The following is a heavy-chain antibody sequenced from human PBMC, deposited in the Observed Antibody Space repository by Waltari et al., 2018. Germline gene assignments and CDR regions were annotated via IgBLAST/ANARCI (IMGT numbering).Heavy chain of an antibody. V-gene: IGHV1-69*05. CDR1: GGTFSSYA. CDR2: IIPIFGTA. CDR3: AREGVSGSYNP. Sequence: QVQLVQSGAEVKKPGSSVKVSCKASGGTFSSYAISWVRQAPGQGLEWMGVIIPIFGTANDEQKFQGRVTITTDESTSTGYMDLSSLRSEETAVDYCAREGVSGSYNPWGQGTLVTVSS. J-gene: IGHJ5*02. D-gene: IGHD1-26*01.